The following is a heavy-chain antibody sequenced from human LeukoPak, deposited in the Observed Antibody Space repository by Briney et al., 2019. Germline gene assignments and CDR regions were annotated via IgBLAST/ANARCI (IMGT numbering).Heavy chain of an antibody. CDR1: GFTFSSYA. Sequence: PGGPLRLSCAASGFTFSSYAMHWVRQAPGKGLEWVAVISYDGSNKYYADSVKGRFTISRDNSKNTLYLQMNSLRAEDTAVYYCARGYQLPNWFDPWGQGTLVTVSS. J-gene: IGHJ5*02. CDR2: ISYDGSNK. V-gene: IGHV3-30*04. D-gene: IGHD2-2*01. CDR3: ARGYQLPNWFDP.